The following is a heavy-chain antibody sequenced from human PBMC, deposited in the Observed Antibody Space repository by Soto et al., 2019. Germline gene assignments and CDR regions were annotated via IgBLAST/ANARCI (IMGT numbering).Heavy chain of an antibody. CDR1: GGSISSGDSY. J-gene: IGHJ4*02. D-gene: IGHD6-13*01. Sequence: SETLSLTCTVSGGSISSGDSYWSWVRQPPGKGLEWIGYIFYSGSTFYNPSLKSRVTITVDTSKNQFSLKLSSVTAADTAVYYCAREAIGQHTPVAHLDYWGQGTLVTVSS. CDR3: AREAIGQHTPVAHLDY. V-gene: IGHV4-30-4*01. CDR2: IFYSGST.